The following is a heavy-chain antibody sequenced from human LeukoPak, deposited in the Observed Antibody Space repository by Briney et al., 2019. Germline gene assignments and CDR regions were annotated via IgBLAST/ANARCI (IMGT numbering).Heavy chain of an antibody. CDR2: ISYSGST. J-gene: IGHJ4*02. V-gene: IGHV4-59*12. D-gene: IGHD3-22*01. CDR3: VRDAYYYDSSGYN. CDR1: AGSISNYY. Sequence: SETLSLTCTVSAGSISNYYWSWIRQPPGKGLEWIGYISYSGSTYYNPSLKSRVTISVDTSKNQFSLNLSSVTAADTAVYYCVRDAYYYDSSGYNWGQGTLVTVSS.